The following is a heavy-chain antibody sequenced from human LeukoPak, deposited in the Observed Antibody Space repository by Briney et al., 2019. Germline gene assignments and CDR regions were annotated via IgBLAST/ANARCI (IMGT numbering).Heavy chain of an antibody. D-gene: IGHD3-22*01. J-gene: IGHJ3*02. CDR1: GGTFSSYA. CDR2: IIPIFGTA. V-gene: IGHV1-69*01. CDR3: ARSRGGYYYDSSGYYWAFDI. Sequence: SVKVSCKASGGTFSSYAISWVRQAPGQGLERMGGIIPIFGTANYAQKFQGRVTITADESTSTAYMELSSLRSEDTAVYYCARSRGGYYYDSSGYYWAFDIWGQGTMVTVSS.